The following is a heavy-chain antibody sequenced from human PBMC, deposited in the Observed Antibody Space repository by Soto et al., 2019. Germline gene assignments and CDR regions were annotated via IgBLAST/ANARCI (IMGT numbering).Heavy chain of an antibody. CDR1: GFTFRNSG. J-gene: IGHJ3*01. Sequence: QVQLVESGGGVVQPGMSLRLACAASGFTFRNSGMHWVRQAPGKGLEWVALISNGGNDKFYSASVKGRFTISRDNSKNTLFLQMNSLRPEDTAVYYCAKTALNRLYDALDVWGQGTLVTVSS. V-gene: IGHV3-30*18. D-gene: IGHD2-15*01. CDR3: AKTALNRLYDALDV. CDR2: ISNGGNDK.